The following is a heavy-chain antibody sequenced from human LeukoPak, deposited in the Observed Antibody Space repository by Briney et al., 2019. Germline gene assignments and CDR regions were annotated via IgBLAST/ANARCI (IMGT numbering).Heavy chain of an antibody. J-gene: IGHJ4*02. CDR3: ARDNCSGGSCYPEGGYFDY. CDR2: IYYSGST. V-gene: IGHV4-39*07. D-gene: IGHD2-15*01. CDR1: GGSISSSSYY. Sequence: KASETLSLTCTVSGGSISSSSYYWGWIRQPPGKGLGWIGSIYYSGSTYYNPSLKSRVTISVDTSKNQFSLKLSSVTAADTAVYYCARDNCSGGSCYPEGGYFDYWGQGTLVTVSS.